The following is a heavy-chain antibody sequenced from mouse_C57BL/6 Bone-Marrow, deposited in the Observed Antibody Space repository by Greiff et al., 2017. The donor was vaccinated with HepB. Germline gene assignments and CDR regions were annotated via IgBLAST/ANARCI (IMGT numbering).Heavy chain of an antibody. J-gene: IGHJ1*03. D-gene: IGHD2-1*01. CDR1: GYTFTDYE. V-gene: IGHV1-15*01. CDR2: IDPETGGT. Sequence: SGAELVRPGASVTLSCKASGYTFTDYEMHWVKQTPVHGLEWIGAIDPETGGTAYNQKFKGKAILTADKSSSTAYMELRSLTSEDSAVYYCTREGGYGNYVLYWYFDVWGTGTTVTVSS. CDR3: TREGGYGNYVLYWYFDV.